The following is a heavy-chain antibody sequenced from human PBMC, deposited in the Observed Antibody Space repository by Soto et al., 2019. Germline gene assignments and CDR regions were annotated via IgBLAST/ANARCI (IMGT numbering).Heavy chain of an antibody. CDR2: IFPGDSDT. Sequence: PGESLKISCKASGYSFTSSWIGWVRQMPGKGLEWMGFIFPGDSDTRYSPSFQGQVTISADKSISTAYLQWSSLKASDTAMYYCARHGLHYGDYDYYYGMDVWGQGTTVTVSS. CDR3: ARHGLHYGDYDYYYGMDV. J-gene: IGHJ6*02. CDR1: GYSFTSSW. V-gene: IGHV5-51*01. D-gene: IGHD4-17*01.